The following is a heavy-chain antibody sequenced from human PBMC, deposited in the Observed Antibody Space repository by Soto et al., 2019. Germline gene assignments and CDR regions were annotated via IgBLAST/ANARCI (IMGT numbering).Heavy chain of an antibody. D-gene: IGHD4-4*01. CDR1: GYTFTDYW. Sequence: PGESLKISCKGSGYTFTDYWIGWVRQLPGKGLEWMGIIYPGDSDTRYSPSFQGHVTITVDKSTSTAYLQWNTLKASDTAMYYCARHISKFRYSYCAMVVWCKRISVSVSS. CDR2: IYPGDSDT. CDR3: ARHISKFRYSYCAMVV. J-gene: IGHJ6*04. V-gene: IGHV5-51*01.